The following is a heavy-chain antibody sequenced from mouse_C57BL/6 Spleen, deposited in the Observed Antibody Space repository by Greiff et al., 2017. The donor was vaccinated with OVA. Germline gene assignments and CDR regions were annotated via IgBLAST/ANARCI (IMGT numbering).Heavy chain of an antibody. CDR3: TRGDYAGFAY. V-gene: IGHV1-15*01. CDR1: GYTFTDYE. CDR2: IDPETGGT. D-gene: IGHD2-4*01. Sequence: QVQLQQSGAELVRPGASVTLSCKASGYTFTDYEMHWVKQTPVHGLEWIGAIDPETGGTAYNQKFKGKAILTADKSSSTAYMELRSLTSEDSAVYYCTRGDYAGFAYWGQGTLVTVSA. J-gene: IGHJ3*01.